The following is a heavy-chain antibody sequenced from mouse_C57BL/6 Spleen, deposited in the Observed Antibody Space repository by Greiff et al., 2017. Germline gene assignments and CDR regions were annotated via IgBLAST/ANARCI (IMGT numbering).Heavy chain of an antibody. Sequence: VKLMESGAELVRPGASVKLSCKASGYTFTDYYINWVKQRPGQGLEWIARIYPGSGNTYYNEKFKGKATLTAEKSSSTAYMQLSSLTSEDSAVYFCARWLLREDAMDYWGQGTSVTVSS. CDR1: GYTFTDYY. J-gene: IGHJ4*01. CDR2: IYPGSGNT. V-gene: IGHV1-76*01. D-gene: IGHD2-3*01. CDR3: ARWLLREDAMDY.